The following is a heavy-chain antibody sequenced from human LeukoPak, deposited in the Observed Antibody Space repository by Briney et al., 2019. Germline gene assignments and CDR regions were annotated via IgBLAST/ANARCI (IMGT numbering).Heavy chain of an antibody. CDR1: GVSFSGYY. D-gene: IGHD4-17*01. CDR2: INHSGST. V-gene: IGHV4-34*01. Sequence: SETLSLTCAVYGVSFSGYYWSWIRQPPGKGLEWIGEINHSGSTNYNPSLKSRVTISVDTSKNQFSLKLSSVTAADTAVYYCARIRLRGAFDIWGQGTMVTVSS. CDR3: ARIRLRGAFDI. J-gene: IGHJ3*02.